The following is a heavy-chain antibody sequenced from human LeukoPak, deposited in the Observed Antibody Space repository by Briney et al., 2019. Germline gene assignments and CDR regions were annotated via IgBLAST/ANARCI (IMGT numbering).Heavy chain of an antibody. CDR1: GFTFSSYA. Sequence: PGGPLRLSCAASGFTFSSYAMSWVRQAPGKGLEWVSAISGSGGSTYYADSVKGRFTISRDNSKNTLYLQMNSLRAEDTAAYYCAANYYDSSGLGDWGQGTLVTVSS. V-gene: IGHV3-23*01. CDR3: AANYYDSSGLGD. CDR2: ISGSGGST. J-gene: IGHJ4*02. D-gene: IGHD3-22*01.